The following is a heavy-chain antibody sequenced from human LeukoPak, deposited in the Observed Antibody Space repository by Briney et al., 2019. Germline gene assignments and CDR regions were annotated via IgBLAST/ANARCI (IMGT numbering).Heavy chain of an antibody. CDR2: MNPNSGNT. Sequence: GASVKVSCKASGYTFTSYDINWVRQATGQGLEWMGWMNPNSGNTGYAQKFQGRVTMTRNTSISTAYMELSSLRSEDTAVYYCARLKSSSGWVFDYRGQGTLVTVSS. CDR3: ARLKSSSGWVFDY. D-gene: IGHD6-19*01. J-gene: IGHJ4*02. CDR1: GYTFTSYD. V-gene: IGHV1-8*01.